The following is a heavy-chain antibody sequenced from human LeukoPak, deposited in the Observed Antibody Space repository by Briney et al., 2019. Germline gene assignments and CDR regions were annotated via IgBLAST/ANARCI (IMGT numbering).Heavy chain of an antibody. CDR3: VKDPYNWNVFES. Sequence: GGSLRLSCAASGFQFSAHSMHWVRQTPGKGLEWVAVIRHDMSSQFYQDSVVGRFTISRGNSRNTLYLQMNSLRIEDTGVYYCVKDPYNWNVFESWGLGTLVTVSS. CDR2: IRHDMSSQ. D-gene: IGHD1-20*01. CDR1: GFQFSAHS. J-gene: IGHJ4*02. V-gene: IGHV3-30*02.